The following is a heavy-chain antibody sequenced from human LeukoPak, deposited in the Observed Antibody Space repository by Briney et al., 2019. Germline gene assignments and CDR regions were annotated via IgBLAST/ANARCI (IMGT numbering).Heavy chain of an antibody. D-gene: IGHD2-21*02. CDR3: ARSCGGDCWPSHYYYYGMDV. V-gene: IGHV3-33*01. CDR1: GFTFSSYG. Sequence: PGGSLRPSCAASGFTFSSYGMHWVRQAPGKGLEWVAVIWYDGSNKYYADSVKGRFTISRDNSKNTLYLQMNSLRAEDTAVYYCARSCGGDCWPSHYYYYGMDVWGKGTTVTVSS. CDR2: IWYDGSNK. J-gene: IGHJ6*04.